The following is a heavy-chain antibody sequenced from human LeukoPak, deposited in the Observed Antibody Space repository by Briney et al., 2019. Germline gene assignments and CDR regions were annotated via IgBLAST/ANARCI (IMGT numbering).Heavy chain of an antibody. J-gene: IGHJ4*02. CDR2: ISYDGSNK. CDR3: ARDDCSKTSCYGI. CDR1: GFTFSSYG. D-gene: IGHD2-2*01. V-gene: IGHV3-30*03. Sequence: AGGSLRLSCAASGFTFSSYGMNWVRQAPGKGLEWISFISYDGSNKYYADSVQGRFTISRDIFKNTLYLQMNSLRTEDTAVYYCARDDCSKTSCYGIWGQGTLVTVSS.